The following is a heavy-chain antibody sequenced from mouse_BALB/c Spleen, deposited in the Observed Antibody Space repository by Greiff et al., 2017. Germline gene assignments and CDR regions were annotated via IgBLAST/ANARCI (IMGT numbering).Heavy chain of an antibody. D-gene: IGHD2-13*01. V-gene: IGHV1-4*01. CDR3: AREGDYPFGY. CDR1: GYTFTSYT. CDR2: INPSSGFT. J-gene: IGHJ3*01. Sequence: QVQLQQSGAELARPGASVKMSCKASGYTFTSYTMNWVKQRPGQGLEWIGYINPSSGFTNYNQKFKDKATLTADKSSSTAYMQLSSLTSEDSAVYYCAREGDYPFGYWGQGTLVNVSA.